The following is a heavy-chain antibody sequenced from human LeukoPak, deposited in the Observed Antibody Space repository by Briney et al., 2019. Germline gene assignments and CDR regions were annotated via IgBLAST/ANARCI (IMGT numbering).Heavy chain of an antibody. J-gene: IGHJ4*02. CDR3: TRTCYYDSSGYYRRPLYYFDY. Sequence: SETLSLTCTVSGGSISSYYWSWIRQPPGKGLEWIGYIYYSGSTNYNPSLKSRVTISVDTSKNQFSLKLSSVTAADTAVYYCTRTCYYDSSGYYRRPLYYFDYWGQGTLVTVSS. D-gene: IGHD3-22*01. V-gene: IGHV4-59*01. CDR2: IYYSGST. CDR1: GGSISSYY.